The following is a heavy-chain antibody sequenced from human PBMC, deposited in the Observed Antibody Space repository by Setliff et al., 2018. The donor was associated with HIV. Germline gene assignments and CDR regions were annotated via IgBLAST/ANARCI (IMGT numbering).Heavy chain of an antibody. V-gene: IGHV1-8*02. J-gene: IGHJ5*02. Sequence: GASVKVSCKASGYTFTSYAINWVRQATGQGLEWMGWMNPNSGNTGYAQMFQGRVTMTADESTSTAFMELSSLRSDDTALYFCARGWGLWFGQLSILPLDPWGQGTLVTVSS. D-gene: IGHD3-10*01. CDR1: GYTFTSYA. CDR3: ARGWGLWFGQLSILPLDP. CDR2: MNPNSGNT.